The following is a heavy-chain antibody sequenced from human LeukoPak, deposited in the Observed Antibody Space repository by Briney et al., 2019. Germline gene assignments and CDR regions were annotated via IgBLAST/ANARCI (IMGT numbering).Heavy chain of an antibody. CDR3: TTAALSGWYSEPIDY. J-gene: IGHJ4*02. CDR1: GFTLSNAW. Sequence: GGSLRLSCAASGFTLSNAWMSWVRQAPGKGLEWVGRIKSKTDGGTTDYAAPVKGRFTISRDDSKNTLYLQMNSLKTEDTAVYYCTTAALSGWYSEPIDYWGQGTLVTVSS. CDR2: IKSKTDGGTT. V-gene: IGHV3-15*01. D-gene: IGHD6-19*01.